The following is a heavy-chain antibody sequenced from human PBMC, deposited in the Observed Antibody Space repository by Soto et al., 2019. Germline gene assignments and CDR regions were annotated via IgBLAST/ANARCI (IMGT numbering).Heavy chain of an antibody. V-gene: IGHV3-23*01. CDR2: ISGSGGST. J-gene: IGHJ6*02. D-gene: IGHD3-10*01. CDR1: GFTFSSYA. Sequence: GGSLRLSCAASGFTFSSYAMSWVRQAPGKGLEWVSAISGSGGSTYYADSVKGRFTISRDNSKNTLYLQMNSLRAEDTAVYYCAKDLIGSGTYYYYYYGMDVWGQGTTVTVS. CDR3: AKDLIGSGTYYYYYYGMDV.